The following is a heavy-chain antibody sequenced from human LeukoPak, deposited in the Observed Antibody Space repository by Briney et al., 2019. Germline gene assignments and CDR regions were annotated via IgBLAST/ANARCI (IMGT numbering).Heavy chain of an antibody. CDR2: IFYTGTP. Sequence: SETLSLTCTVSGGFVSSDAYYWSWIRQPPREGLEWIGYIFYTGTPNYNPSLKSRVTISQDTSKNQFSLRLSSVTAADTAVYYCARTTGQYLEFDPWGQGILVTVSS. V-gene: IGHV4-61*08. CDR1: GGFVSSDAYY. CDR3: ARTTGQYLEFDP. J-gene: IGHJ5*02. D-gene: IGHD2/OR15-2a*01.